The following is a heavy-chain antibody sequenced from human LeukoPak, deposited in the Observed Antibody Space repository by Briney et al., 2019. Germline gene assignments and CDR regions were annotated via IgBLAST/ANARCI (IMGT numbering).Heavy chain of an antibody. Sequence: ASVEVSCKASGYTFASYGISWVRQAPGQGLEWMGWISAYNGNTNYAQKFQGRVTMTTDTSTSTSYMEVRSLRSDDTAVYYCARDAVHGSNVYIWFDLWGQGTLVTVSS. J-gene: IGHJ5*02. CDR1: GYTFASYG. D-gene: IGHD1-26*01. V-gene: IGHV1-18*01. CDR3: ARDAVHGSNVYIWFDL. CDR2: ISAYNGNT.